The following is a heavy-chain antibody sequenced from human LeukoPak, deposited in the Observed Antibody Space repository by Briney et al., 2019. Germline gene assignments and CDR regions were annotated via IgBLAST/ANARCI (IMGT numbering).Heavy chain of an antibody. Sequence: GASVKVSCKASGYTFTSYDINWVRQATGQGLEWMGWMNPNSGNTGYAQKFQGRVTMTRNTSISTAYMELSSLRSEDTAVYYCARLAQSDYDSSAGHDYWGQGTLVTVSS. CDR2: MNPNSGNT. CDR3: ARLAQSDYDSSAGHDY. D-gene: IGHD3-22*01. V-gene: IGHV1-8*01. J-gene: IGHJ4*02. CDR1: GYTFTSYD.